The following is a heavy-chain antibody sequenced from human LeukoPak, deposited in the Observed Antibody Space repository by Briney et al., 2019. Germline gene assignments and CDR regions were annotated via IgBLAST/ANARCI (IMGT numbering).Heavy chain of an antibody. CDR2: INWNGGST. CDR1: GFTFDDYG. D-gene: IGHD6-19*01. Sequence: GGSLRLSCAASGFTFDDYGMSWVRQAPGKGLEWVSGINWNGGSTGYADSVKGRFTISRDNAKNSLYLQMNSLRAEDTALYYCARVGSSGWKEQYYFDYWGQGTLVTVSS. V-gene: IGHV3-20*04. CDR3: ARVGSSGWKEQYYFDY. J-gene: IGHJ4*02.